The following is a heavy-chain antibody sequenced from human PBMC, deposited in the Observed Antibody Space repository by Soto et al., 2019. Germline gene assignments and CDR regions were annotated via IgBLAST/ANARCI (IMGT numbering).Heavy chain of an antibody. CDR3: AKGYSVAAPFDY. Sequence: EVQLVESGGGLVQPGRSLRLSCAASGFTFDGYAMHWVRQAPGKGLEWVSGISWNSAGIGYAESVEGRFTISRDNAKNSLYLQMNSLRVEDTALYYCAKGYSVAAPFDYWGQGTLVTVSS. CDR2: ISWNSAGI. J-gene: IGHJ4*02. D-gene: IGHD6-19*01. V-gene: IGHV3-9*01. CDR1: GFTFDGYA.